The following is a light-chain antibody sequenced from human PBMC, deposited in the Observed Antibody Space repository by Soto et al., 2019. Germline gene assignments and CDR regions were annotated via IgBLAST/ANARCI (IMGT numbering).Light chain of an antibody. CDR3: QQRSNWPLT. CDR1: QSVSSY. J-gene: IGKJ4*01. CDR2: DAS. V-gene: IGKV3-11*01. Sequence: EIVLTQYPATLSLSPGEIATLSCRASQSVSSYLAWYQQKPGQAPRLLIYDASNRATGIPARFSGSGSGTDFTLTISSLEPEDFADYYCQQRSNWPLTFGGGTKVEIK.